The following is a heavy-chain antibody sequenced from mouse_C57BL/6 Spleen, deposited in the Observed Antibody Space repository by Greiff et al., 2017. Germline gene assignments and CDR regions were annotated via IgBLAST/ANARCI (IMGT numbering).Heavy chain of an antibody. CDR3: ARRYYGSSYGYFDV. D-gene: IGHD1-1*01. J-gene: IGHJ1*03. CDR2: ISSGSSTI. CDR1: GFTFSDYG. Sequence: EVKLVESGGGLVKPGGSLKLSCAASGFTFSDYGMHWVRQAPEKGLAWVAYISSGSSTIYYADTLKGRFTISRDNAKNTLFLQRTSRRTKDTARYYCARRYYGSSYGYFDVWGTGTTVTVSS. V-gene: IGHV5-17*01.